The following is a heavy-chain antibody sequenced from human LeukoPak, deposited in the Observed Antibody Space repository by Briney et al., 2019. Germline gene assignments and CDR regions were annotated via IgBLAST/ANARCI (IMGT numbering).Heavy chain of an antibody. D-gene: IGHD3-22*01. CDR3: ARYYYDSSGYYLDY. CDR1: GGSISSYY. CDR2: IYTSGST. Sequence: PSETLSLTCTVSGGSISSYYWSWIRQPAGKGLEWIGRIYTSGSTNYNPSLESRVTMSVDTSKNQFSLKLSSVTAADTAVYYCARYYYDSSGYYLDYWGQGTLVTVSS. J-gene: IGHJ4*02. V-gene: IGHV4-4*07.